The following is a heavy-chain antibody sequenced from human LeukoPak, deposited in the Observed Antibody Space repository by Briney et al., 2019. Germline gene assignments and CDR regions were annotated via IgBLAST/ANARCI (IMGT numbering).Heavy chain of an antibody. CDR3: ARVWVRGVLYGMDV. J-gene: IGHJ6*02. CDR2: INPNSGGT. D-gene: IGHD3-10*01. Sequence: GASVKVSCKASGYTFTCYYMHWVRQTPGQGLEWMGWINPNSGGTKYAQKFQGRVTMTRDTSISTTYMELSRLRSDDTAVYYCARVWVRGVLYGMDVWGQGTTVTVSS. CDR1: GYTFTCYY. V-gene: IGHV1-2*02.